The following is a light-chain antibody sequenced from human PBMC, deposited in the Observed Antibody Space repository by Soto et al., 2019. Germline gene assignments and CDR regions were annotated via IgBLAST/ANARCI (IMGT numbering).Light chain of an antibody. J-gene: IGKJ4*01. CDR2: DAS. CDR1: QNINTY. Sequence: EIVLTQSPATLSSSQGERATLSCRASQNINTYLTWYQQKPGQAPRLLIYDASDRASGIPARCSGSGSGTAFTITISGLEPEDFALYSCQQRYNWPLTFGGGTKVEIE. V-gene: IGKV3-11*01. CDR3: QQRYNWPLT.